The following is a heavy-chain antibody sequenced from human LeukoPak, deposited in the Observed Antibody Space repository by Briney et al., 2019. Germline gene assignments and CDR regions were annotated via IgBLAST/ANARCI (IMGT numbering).Heavy chain of an antibody. Sequence: GGSPRLSCAASGFTFSSYSMNWVRQAPGKGLEWVSSISSSSSYIYYADSVKGRFTISRDNAKNSLYLQMNSLKTEDTAVYYCTRDRYFDWPSATDWGQGTLVTVSS. D-gene: IGHD3-9*01. CDR3: TRDRYFDWPSATD. J-gene: IGHJ4*02. CDR2: ISSSSSYI. CDR1: GFTFSSYS. V-gene: IGHV3-21*03.